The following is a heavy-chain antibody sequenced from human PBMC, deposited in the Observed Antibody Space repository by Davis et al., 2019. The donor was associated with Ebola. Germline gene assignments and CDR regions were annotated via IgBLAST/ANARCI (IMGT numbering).Heavy chain of an antibody. D-gene: IGHD6-19*01. CDR1: GFSFSSTW. Sequence: GGSLRLSCAASGFSFSSTWMHWVRQAPGKGLEWVAVISYDGSNKYYADSVKGRFTISRDNSKNTLYLQMNSLRAEDTAVYYCVGSGFDYWGQGTLVTVSS. V-gene: IGHV3-30*03. CDR3: VGSGFDY. J-gene: IGHJ4*02. CDR2: ISYDGSNK.